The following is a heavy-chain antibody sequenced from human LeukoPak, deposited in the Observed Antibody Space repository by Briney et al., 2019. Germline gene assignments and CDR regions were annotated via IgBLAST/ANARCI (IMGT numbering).Heavy chain of an antibody. CDR2: IYYSGST. D-gene: IGHD2-21*02. CDR1: GGSISSGGYS. Sequence: SETLSLTCAVSGGSISSGGYSWSWIRQPPGKGLEWIGYIYYSGSTNYNPSLKSRVTISVDTSKNQFSLKLSSVTAVDTAVYYCARTLGGDLDYWGQGTLVTVSS. CDR3: ARTLGGDLDY. J-gene: IGHJ4*02. V-gene: IGHV4-61*08.